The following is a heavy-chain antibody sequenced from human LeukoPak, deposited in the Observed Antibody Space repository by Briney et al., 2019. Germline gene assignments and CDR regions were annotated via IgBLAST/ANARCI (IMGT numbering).Heavy chain of an antibody. J-gene: IGHJ6*02. Sequence: SETLSLTCTVSGGSISSGDYYWSWIRQPPGKGLEWIGYIYYSGSTYYNPSLKSRVTISVDTSKNQFSLKLSSVTAADTAVYYCARDNWNYGSSMDVWGQGTTVTVSS. D-gene: IGHD1-7*01. V-gene: IGHV4-30-4*02. CDR3: ARDNWNYGSSMDV. CDR2: IYYSGST. CDR1: GGSISSGDYY.